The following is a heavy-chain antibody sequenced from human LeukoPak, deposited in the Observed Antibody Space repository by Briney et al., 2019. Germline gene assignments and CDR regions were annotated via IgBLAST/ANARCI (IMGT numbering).Heavy chain of an antibody. Sequence: GGSLRLSCAASGFTFSSYSMNWVRQAPGKGLEWVSSISSSSSYIYYADSVKGRFTISRDNAKNSLYPQMNSLRAEDTAVYYCASSAVAPVKLQSPFAFDPWGQGTLVTVSS. D-gene: IGHD5-12*01. V-gene: IGHV3-21*01. CDR2: ISSSSSYI. CDR3: ASSAVAPVKLQSPFAFDP. CDR1: GFTFSSYS. J-gene: IGHJ5*02.